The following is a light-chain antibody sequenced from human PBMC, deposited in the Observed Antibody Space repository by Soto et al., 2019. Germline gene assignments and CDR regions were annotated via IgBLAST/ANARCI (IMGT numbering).Light chain of an antibody. CDR3: MQGTHWPRT. V-gene: IGKV2-30*02. J-gene: IGKJ1*01. CDR1: QGLVHSDGNTY. Sequence: DVVMTQSPLSLPVTLGQPASISCRSSQGLVHSDGNTYLNWFQQRPGQSPRRLIYKVSNRDSGVPDRFSGSGSGTDFTLRISRVEAEDGGVYYCMQGTHWPRTFGQGTKVEI. CDR2: KVS.